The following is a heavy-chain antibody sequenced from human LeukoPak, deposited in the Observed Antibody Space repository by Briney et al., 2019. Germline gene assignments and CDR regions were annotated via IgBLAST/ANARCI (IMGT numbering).Heavy chain of an antibody. J-gene: IGHJ4*02. CDR1: GYTFTSYA. V-gene: IGHV1-3*01. Sequence: RASVKVSCKASGYTFTSYAIHWVRQAPGQRLEWMGWISAGNGNTKYSQNFQGRVTFISNTSATTAFMKLSSLRSEDAAVYYCARDSGSGNNDYWGQGTLVTVSS. CDR2: ISAGNGNT. D-gene: IGHD1-26*01. CDR3: ARDSGSGNNDY.